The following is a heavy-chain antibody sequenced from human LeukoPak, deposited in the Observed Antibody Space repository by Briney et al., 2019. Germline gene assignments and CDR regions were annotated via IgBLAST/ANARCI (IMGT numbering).Heavy chain of an antibody. CDR2: ISSSGSTI. Sequence: GGSLRLSCAASGFTFSSYEMNWVRQAPGKGLEWVSYISSSGSTIHYADSVKGRFTISRDNAKNSLYLQMNSLRAEDTAVYYCARSGYCSSTSCYEGNFDYWGQGTLVTVSS. D-gene: IGHD2-2*01. V-gene: IGHV3-48*03. J-gene: IGHJ4*02. CDR1: GFTFSSYE. CDR3: ARSGYCSSTSCYEGNFDY.